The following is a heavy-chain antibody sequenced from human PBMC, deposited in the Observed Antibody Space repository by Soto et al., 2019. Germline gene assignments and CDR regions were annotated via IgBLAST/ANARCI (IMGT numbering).Heavy chain of an antibody. J-gene: IGHJ6*02. CDR1: GYTFTSYG. V-gene: IGHV1-18*01. CDR2: IGAYNGNT. CDR3: AIVVPAAGYYYDGMDV. Sequence: QVQLVQSGAEVKKPGASVKVSCKASGYTFTSYGISWVRQAPGQGLEWMGWIGAYNGNTNYAQKLQGRVTMTTDTPTSTAYMELRSLRYDDTAVYYCAIVVPAAGYYYDGMDVWGQGTTVTVSS. D-gene: IGHD2-2*01.